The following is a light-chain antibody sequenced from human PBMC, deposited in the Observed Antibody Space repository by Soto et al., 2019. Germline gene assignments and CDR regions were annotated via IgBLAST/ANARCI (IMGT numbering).Light chain of an antibody. Sequence: EIVMTQSPATLSVSPGERATLSCRASQSVSSNLAWYQQKPGQAPRLLIYGASTRATGIPARFSGSGSGTEFTLTISSLQSGDFAVYYCLQYNNWPYTIGQGTKLEIK. CDR1: QSVSSN. CDR2: GAS. V-gene: IGKV3-15*01. J-gene: IGKJ2*01. CDR3: LQYNNWPYT.